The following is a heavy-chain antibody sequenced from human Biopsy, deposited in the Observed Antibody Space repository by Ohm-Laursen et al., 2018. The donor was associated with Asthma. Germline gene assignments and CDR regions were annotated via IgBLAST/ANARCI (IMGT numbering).Heavy chain of an antibody. CDR2: ISYDGNHK. J-gene: IGHJ5*02. Sequence: SLRLSCAASGFAFDSYAMHWVRQAPGKGLEWVAVISYDGNHKFYEDSVKGRFTISRDNSKNTMYLVMNSLRPEDTAVYYCARDESFSMASGSWFDPWGQGTLVTVSS. CDR3: ARDESFSMASGSWFDP. D-gene: IGHD2/OR15-2a*01. CDR1: GFAFDSYA. V-gene: IGHV3-30*03.